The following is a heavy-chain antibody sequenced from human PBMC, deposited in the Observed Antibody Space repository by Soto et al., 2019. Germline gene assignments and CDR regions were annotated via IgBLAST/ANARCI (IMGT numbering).Heavy chain of an antibody. CDR3: ARGRGAGLDV. CDR2: ISTGSSSI. Sequence: EVQLAESGGDLVQPGGSLRLSCVASGFTFSTYSMNWVRQAPGKGLEWVSYISTGSSSIFYAGSVRGRFTISRDNARNSMFLQMNPLRAEDPGVYYCARGRGAGLDVWGQGTTVPVPS. CDR1: GFTFSTYS. J-gene: IGHJ6*02. D-gene: IGHD4-17*01. V-gene: IGHV3-48*01.